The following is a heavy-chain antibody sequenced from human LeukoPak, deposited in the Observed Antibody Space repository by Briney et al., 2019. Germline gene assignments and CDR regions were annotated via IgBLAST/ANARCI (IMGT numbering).Heavy chain of an antibody. CDR2: FAPEDGEP. CDR1: GSSLTAVS. CDR3: ARRLTDSSGYYPYYYYGMDV. Sequence: ASVKVSCKISGSSLTAVSMNWVRQAPGKGLEWLGGFAPEDGEPIYAQKFQGRVTMTADTLTETADMELSSLRSEDTAVYYCARRLTDSSGYYPYYYYGMDVWGQGTTVTVSS. D-gene: IGHD3-22*01. V-gene: IGHV1-24*01. J-gene: IGHJ6*02.